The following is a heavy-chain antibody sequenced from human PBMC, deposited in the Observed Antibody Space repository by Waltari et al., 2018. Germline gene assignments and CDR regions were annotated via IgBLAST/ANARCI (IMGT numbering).Heavy chain of an antibody. V-gene: IGHV3-23*04. Sequence: VQLVDSGGDMVQPGGSLRLSCAASGFTFTSYAMHWVRQAPGKGLEWVSGISGAGMTTYYADAVRGRFTISRDNAKNTVYLQMDSLRVEDTAVYYCARDFDPTAAPDQWGQGTPVTVSS. J-gene: IGHJ5*02. CDR3: ARDFDPTAAPDQ. CDR1: GFTFTSYA. CDR2: ISGAGMTT. D-gene: IGHD2-21*02.